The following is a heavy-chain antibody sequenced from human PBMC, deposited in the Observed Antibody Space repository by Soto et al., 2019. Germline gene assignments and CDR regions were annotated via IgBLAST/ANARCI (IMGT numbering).Heavy chain of an antibody. J-gene: IGHJ4*02. CDR1: GFTFSSYA. CDR2: ISYDGSNK. CDR3: AIRVEGDYDY. Sequence: QVQLVESGGGVVQPGRSLRLSCAASGFTFSSYAMHWVRQAPGKGLEWVAVISYDGSNKYYADSVKGRFTISRDNSKNTLYLQMNSLRAEDTAVYYCAIRVEGDYDYWGQGTLVTVSS. D-gene: IGHD4-17*01. V-gene: IGHV3-30-3*01.